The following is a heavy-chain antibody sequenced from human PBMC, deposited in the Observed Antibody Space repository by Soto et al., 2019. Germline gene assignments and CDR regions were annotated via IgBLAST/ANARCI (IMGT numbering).Heavy chain of an antibody. CDR2: ISSSSSYI. Sequence: GGSLRLSCAASGFTFSSYSMNWVRQAPGKGLEWVSSISSSSSYIYYADSVKGRFTISRDNAKNSLYLQMNSLRAEDTAVYYCAREWSYDAVRYFDYWGQGTLVTVSS. V-gene: IGHV3-21*01. CDR1: GFTFSSYS. J-gene: IGHJ4*02. D-gene: IGHD3-10*01. CDR3: AREWSYDAVRYFDY.